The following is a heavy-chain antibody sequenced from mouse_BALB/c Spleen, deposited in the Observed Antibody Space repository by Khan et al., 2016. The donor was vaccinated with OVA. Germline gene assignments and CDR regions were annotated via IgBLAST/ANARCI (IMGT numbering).Heavy chain of an antibody. CDR1: GFNIKDYY. D-gene: IGHD2-2*01. CDR3: ARAGSAPWFAY. CDR2: IDPENGNT. Sequence: IQLVQSGAELVRPGALVKLSCKASGFNIKDYYIHWVKQRPEQGLEWIGWIDPENGNTIYDPKFQGKANITADTSSNTAYLHLSSLTSEDTAVYYCARAGSAPWFAYWGQGTLVTVSA. V-gene: IGHV14-1*02. J-gene: IGHJ3*01.